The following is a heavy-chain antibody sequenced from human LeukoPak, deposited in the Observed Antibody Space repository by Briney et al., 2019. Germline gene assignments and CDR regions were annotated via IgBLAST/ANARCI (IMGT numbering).Heavy chain of an antibody. V-gene: IGHV1-46*01. CDR2: IYPSGGST. CDR1: EYTFTSYY. D-gene: IGHD6-19*01. J-gene: IGHJ4*02. Sequence: ASVKVSCKASEYTFTSYYMHWVRQAPGQGLEWMGIIYPSGGSTSYAQKFQGRVTMTRDTSTYTVYMELSSLRSEDTAVYYCARGGGGVAGQLSPDYWGQGTLVTVSP. CDR3: ARGGGGVAGQLSPDY.